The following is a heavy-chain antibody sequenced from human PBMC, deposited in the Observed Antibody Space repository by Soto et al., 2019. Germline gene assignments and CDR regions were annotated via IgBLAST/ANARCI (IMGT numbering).Heavy chain of an antibody. V-gene: IGHV1-69*12. CDR1: GGTFSSYA. J-gene: IGHJ6*02. CDR3: ARVHRGGLELNYGMDV. D-gene: IGHD1-7*01. Sequence: QVQLVQSGAEVKKPGSSVKVSCKASGGTFSSYAISWVRQAPGQGLEWMGGIIPIFGTANYAQKFQGRVTITADESTSTAYMELSCRRSEDTAVYYCARVHRGGLELNYGMDVWGQGTTVTVSS. CDR2: IIPIFGTA.